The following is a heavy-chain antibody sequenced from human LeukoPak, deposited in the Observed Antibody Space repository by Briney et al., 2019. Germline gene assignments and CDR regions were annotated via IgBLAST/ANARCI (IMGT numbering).Heavy chain of an antibody. J-gene: IGHJ3*02. D-gene: IGHD6-19*01. CDR2: ISYDGSNK. CDR3: AKAKYSSGWYTYAFDI. Sequence: PGGSLRLSCAASGFTFSSYGVHWVRQAPGKGLEWVAVISYDGSNKYYADSVKGRFTISRDNSKNTLYLQMNSLRAEDTAMYCCAKAKYSSGWYTYAFDIWGQGTMVTVSS. CDR1: GFTFSSYG. V-gene: IGHV3-30*18.